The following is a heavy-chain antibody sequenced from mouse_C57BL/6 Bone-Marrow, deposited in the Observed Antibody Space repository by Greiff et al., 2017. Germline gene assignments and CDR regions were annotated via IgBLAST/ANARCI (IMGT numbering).Heavy chain of an antibody. V-gene: IGHV5-4*01. D-gene: IGHD2-10*01. Sequence: EVKLMESGGGLVKPGGSLKLSCAASGFTFSSYAMSWVRQTPEQRLEWVATLSDGGSYTYYPDNVKGRFTISRDNAKNNLYLQMSHLKSEDTAMYYCARDRSYYGNYAWFAYWGQGTLVTVSA. CDR1: GFTFSSYA. CDR2: LSDGGSYT. J-gene: IGHJ3*01. CDR3: ARDRSYYGNYAWFAY.